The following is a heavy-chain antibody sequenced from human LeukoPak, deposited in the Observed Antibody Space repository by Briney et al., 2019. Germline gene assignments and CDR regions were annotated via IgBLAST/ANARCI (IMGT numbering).Heavy chain of an antibody. CDR2: IIPSNGDT. D-gene: IGHD4-23*01. J-gene: IGHJ5*02. CDR3: ARTTPVITHPFDP. V-gene: IGHV1-46*01. CDR1: GYTFTTYH. Sequence: AASVKVSCKASGYTFTTYHIHWVRLAPGQGLEWLGTIIPSNGDTSYAQSFQGRVTMTRNTSTTTVYMGLSSLKSDDTAVYYCARTTPVITHPFDPWGQGTQVIVSS.